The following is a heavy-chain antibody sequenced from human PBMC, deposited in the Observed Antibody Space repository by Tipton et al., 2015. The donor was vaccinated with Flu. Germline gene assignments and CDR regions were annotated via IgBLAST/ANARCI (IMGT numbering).Heavy chain of an antibody. CDR1: GDSIGSDYY. CDR3: ARRDHSNYVSEPKNWFDP. CDR2: IHKTGNT. D-gene: IGHD4-11*01. Sequence: TLSLTCSVSGDSIGSDYYWAWIRQTPGKGLEWIGNIHKTGNTYFNPSLRSRVTFSVDTSKNQFSLRLASVTAADTAVYYCARRDHSNYVSEPKNWFDPWGQGTLVTVSS. V-gene: IGHV4-38-2*01. J-gene: IGHJ5*02.